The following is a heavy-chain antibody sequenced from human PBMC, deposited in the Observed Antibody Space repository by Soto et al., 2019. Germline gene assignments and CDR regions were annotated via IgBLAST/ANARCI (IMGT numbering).Heavy chain of an antibody. Sequence: GSLRLSCAASGFTFSSYGMHWVRQAPGKGLEWVAVISYDGSNQYYADSVKGRFTISRDTSKNTLYLQMNSLRADDTAVYYCAKGVAVSQTYFQHWGRAPWSPSPQ. V-gene: IGHV3-30*18. CDR2: ISYDGSNQ. CDR3: AKGVAVSQTYFQH. J-gene: IGHJ1*01. CDR1: GFTFSSYG.